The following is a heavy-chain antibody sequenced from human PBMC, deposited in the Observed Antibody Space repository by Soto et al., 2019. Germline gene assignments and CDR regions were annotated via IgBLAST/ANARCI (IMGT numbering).Heavy chain of an antibody. CDR3: AHPQWGYSSSWEEYYFDY. V-gene: IGHV2-5*02. D-gene: IGHD6-13*01. CDR2: IYWDDDK. Sequence: SGPTLVNPTQTLTLTYTFSGFSLSTSGVGVGWIRQPPGKALEWLALIYWDDDKRYSPSLKSRLTITKDTSKNQVVLTMTNMDPVDTATYYCAHPQWGYSSSWEEYYFDYWGQGTLVTVSS. CDR1: GFSLSTSGVG. J-gene: IGHJ4*02.